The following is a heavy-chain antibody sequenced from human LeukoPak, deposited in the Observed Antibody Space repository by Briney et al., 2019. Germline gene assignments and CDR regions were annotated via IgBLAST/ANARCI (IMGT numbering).Heavy chain of an antibody. J-gene: IGHJ4*02. CDR3: AKVKIRYFGWLLIYFDY. CDR1: GFTFSSYG. CDR2: ISYDGSNK. Sequence: GGSLRLSCAASGFTFSSYGMHWVRQAPGKGLEWVAVISYDGSNKYYADSVKGRFTISRDNSKNTLYLQMNSLRAEDTAVYYCAKVKIRYFGWLLIYFDYWGQGTLVTVSS. V-gene: IGHV3-30*18. D-gene: IGHD3-9*01.